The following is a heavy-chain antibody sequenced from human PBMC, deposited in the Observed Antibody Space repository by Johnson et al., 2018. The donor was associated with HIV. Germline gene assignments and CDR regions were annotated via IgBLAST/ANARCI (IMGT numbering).Heavy chain of an antibody. CDR1: GFTFSGSA. CDR2: IKSKTDGGTT. V-gene: IGHV3-73*02. Sequence: ELLVESGGGLVQPGGSLKLSCAASGFTFSGSAMHWVRQASGKGLEWVGRIKSKTDGGTTDYADSVKGRFTISRDNSKNTLYLQMNSLSAEDTAVYYWAGPALWGSSDYLGGDGFDIWGQGTMVTVSS. J-gene: IGHJ3*02. CDR3: AGPALWGSSDYLGGDGFDI. D-gene: IGHD3-22*01.